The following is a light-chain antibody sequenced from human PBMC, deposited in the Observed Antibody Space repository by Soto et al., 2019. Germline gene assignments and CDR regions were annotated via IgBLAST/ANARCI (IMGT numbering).Light chain of an antibody. Sequence: DIVMTQTPVSLSVTPGQPASMSCKSGQSLLHSDGKTYLSWYLQKPGQPPQLLISELSNRFSGVQDRFGGSGSGTDFTLTIRRMEAEDVGIYYCMQSIQLPLTFGGGTKVEIK. CDR1: QSLLHSDGKTY. CDR2: ELS. CDR3: MQSIQLPLT. J-gene: IGKJ4*01. V-gene: IGKV2D-29*01.